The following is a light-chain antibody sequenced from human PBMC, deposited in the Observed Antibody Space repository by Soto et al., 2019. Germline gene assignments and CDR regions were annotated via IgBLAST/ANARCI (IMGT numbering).Light chain of an antibody. CDR2: DVT. CDR1: TSDPGAYNY. Sequence: QSALTQPASVSGSPGQSITISCTGTTSDPGAYNYVSWYQQHPGEAPKVMIHDVTKRPSGVSNRFSGSKSGDTASLTISGLQAEDEADYYCSSYTSSSTPGVVFGGGTKLTVL. CDR3: SSYTSSSTPGVV. J-gene: IGLJ2*01. V-gene: IGLV2-14*03.